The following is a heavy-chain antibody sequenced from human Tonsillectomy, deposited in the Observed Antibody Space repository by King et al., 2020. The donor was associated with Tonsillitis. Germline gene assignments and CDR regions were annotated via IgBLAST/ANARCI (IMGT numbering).Heavy chain of an antibody. CDR3: ARDFDMAV. CDR1: GFTFSRYS. V-gene: IGHV3-21*01. Sequence: VQLVESGGGLVKPGGSLRLSCAASGFTFSRYSMNWVRQAPGKGLEWDSSISSRSSYIYYADSVKGRFTISRDNAKNSLYLQMNSLRAEDTAMYYCARDFDMAVWGQGTTVTVSS. J-gene: IGHJ6*02. CDR2: ISSRSSYI.